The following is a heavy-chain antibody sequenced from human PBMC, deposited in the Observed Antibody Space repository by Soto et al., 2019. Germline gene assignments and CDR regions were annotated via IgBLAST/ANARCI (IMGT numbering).Heavy chain of an antibody. CDR1: GFTFSSYA. J-gene: IGHJ6*02. CDR2: ISGSGGST. V-gene: IGHV3-23*01. Sequence: GGSLRLSCAASGFTFSSYAMSWVRQAPGKGLEWVSAISGSGGSTYYADSVKGRFTISRDNSKNTLHLQMNSLRAEDTAVYYCAKSVVRGVFYYYYYGMDVWGQGTTVTVSS. D-gene: IGHD3-10*01. CDR3: AKSVVRGVFYYYYYGMDV.